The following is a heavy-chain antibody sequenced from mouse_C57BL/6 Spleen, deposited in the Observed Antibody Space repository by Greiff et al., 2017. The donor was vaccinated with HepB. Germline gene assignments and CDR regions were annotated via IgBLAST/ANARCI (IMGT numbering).Heavy chain of an antibody. J-gene: IGHJ2*01. Sequence: VQLQQSGPELVKPGASVKISCKASGSAFSSSWMNWVKKRPGKGLEWIGRIYPGDGDTNYNGKFKGKATLTADKSSSTAYMQLSSLTSEDSAVYFCALYYYGSSDYFDYWGQGTTLTVSS. CDR3: ALYYYGSSDYFDY. V-gene: IGHV1-82*01. CDR2: IYPGDGDT. D-gene: IGHD1-1*01. CDR1: GSAFSSSW.